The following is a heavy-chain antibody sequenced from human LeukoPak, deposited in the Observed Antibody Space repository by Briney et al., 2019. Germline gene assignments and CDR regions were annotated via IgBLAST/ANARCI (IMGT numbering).Heavy chain of an antibody. J-gene: IGHJ6*03. CDR1: GYTFTSYD. V-gene: IGHV1-8*03. Sequence: ASVKVSCKASGYTFTSYDINWVRQATGQGLEWMGWMNPNSGNTGYAQKFQGRVTITRNTSISTAYMELSSLRSEDTAVYYCARRYDSSGYYWGYYYTDVWGKGTTVTVSS. CDR3: ARRYDSSGYYWGYYYTDV. CDR2: MNPNSGNT. D-gene: IGHD3-22*01.